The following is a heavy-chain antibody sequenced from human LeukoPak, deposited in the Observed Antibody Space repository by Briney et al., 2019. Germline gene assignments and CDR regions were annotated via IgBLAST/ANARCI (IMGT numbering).Heavy chain of an antibody. CDR2: IKQDGSEK. CDR1: GFTSSSYW. D-gene: IGHD1-1*01. V-gene: IGHV3-7*03. Sequence: GGSLRLSCAASGFTSSSYWMSWVRQAPGKGLEWVANIKQDGSEKYYVDSVKGRFTISRDNAKNSLYLQMNSLRAEDTAVYYCARDAGFENGLDYWGQGTLVTVSS. CDR3: ARDAGFENGLDY. J-gene: IGHJ4*02.